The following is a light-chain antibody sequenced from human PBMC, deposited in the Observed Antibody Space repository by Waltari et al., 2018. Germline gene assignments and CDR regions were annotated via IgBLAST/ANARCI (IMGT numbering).Light chain of an antibody. V-gene: IGLV1-40*01. Sequence: QSVLTQPPSVSGAPGQRVTISCTGSDSNIGAGYDVHWYQQLPGTAPNLLIFGNTTRPSVVSDRFSGSKSGTSGSLAITGLQAEDEAYYYCQSYDRSLTGSWVFGGGTKLTVL. J-gene: IGLJ3*02. CDR3: QSYDRSLTGSWV. CDR1: DSNIGAGYD. CDR2: GNT.